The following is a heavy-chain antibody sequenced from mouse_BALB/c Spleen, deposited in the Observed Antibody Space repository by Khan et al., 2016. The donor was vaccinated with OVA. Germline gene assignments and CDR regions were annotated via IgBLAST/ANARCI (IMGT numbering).Heavy chain of an antibody. Sequence: QIQLVQSGPELKKPGETVKISCKASGYTFTDNSIHWVKQAPGKGLKWMGWINTETGEPTYADDFKGRFAFSLETCASTAYLQINTLKNEDTASYFCSRSYCDYAGAWFPYWGQGTLVTVSA. D-gene: IGHD2-4*01. V-gene: IGHV9-2-1*01. CDR1: GYTFTDNS. CDR3: SRSYCDYAGAWFPY. CDR2: INTETGEP. J-gene: IGHJ3*01.